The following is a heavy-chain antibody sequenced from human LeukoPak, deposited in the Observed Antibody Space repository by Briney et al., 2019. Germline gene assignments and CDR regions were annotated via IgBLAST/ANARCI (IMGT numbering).Heavy chain of an antibody. CDR3: ARVLHKRNYDSSTYYGY. Sequence: GGTLRLSCSVSGFTFSSYDMSWVRQAPGKGLEWVSAIIGSGGSTYYADSVKGRFTISRDNSKNTLYLQMNSLRAEDTAVYYCARVLHKRNYDSSTYYGYWGQGTLVTVSS. J-gene: IGHJ4*02. D-gene: IGHD3-22*01. V-gene: IGHV3-23*01. CDR2: IIGSGGST. CDR1: GFTFSSYD.